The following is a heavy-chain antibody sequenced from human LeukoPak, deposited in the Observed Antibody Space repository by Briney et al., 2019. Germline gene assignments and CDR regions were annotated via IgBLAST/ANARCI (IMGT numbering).Heavy chain of an antibody. V-gene: IGHV3-74*01. D-gene: IGHD3-22*01. CDR3: ARDGSLPDY. CDR1: GFIFSSYW. CDR2: INGDGSSP. Sequence: GGTLRLSCAASGFIFSSYWMHWVRPAPGKGPVWVSRINGDGSSPIYADSVKGRFSISRDNAKNTLYLQMNSLRVEDGAVYYCARDGSLPDYWGQGTLVTVSS. J-gene: IGHJ4*02.